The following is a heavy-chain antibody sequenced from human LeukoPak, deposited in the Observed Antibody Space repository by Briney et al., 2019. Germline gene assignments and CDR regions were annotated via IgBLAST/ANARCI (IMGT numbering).Heavy chain of an antibody. D-gene: IGHD4-17*01. Sequence: SETLSLTCTVSGGPISSTSYYWGWIRQPPGKGLEWIGSIYYSGSTYYNPSLKSRATISVDTSKKQFSLKLNSVTAADTAVYYCARAGDYGDYVGWFDPWGQGTLVTVSS. CDR1: GGPISSTSYY. CDR2: IYYSGST. J-gene: IGHJ5*02. V-gene: IGHV4-39*07. CDR3: ARAGDYGDYVGWFDP.